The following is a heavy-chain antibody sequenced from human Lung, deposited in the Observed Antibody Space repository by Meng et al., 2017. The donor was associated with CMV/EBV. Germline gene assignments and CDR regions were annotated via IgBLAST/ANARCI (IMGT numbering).Heavy chain of an antibody. J-gene: IGHJ4*02. D-gene: IGHD5-12*01. CDR3: AREFTVATSL. V-gene: IGHV1-2*02. CDR1: GYTFTSYY. CDR2: INPNSGGT. Sequence: ASXXVSCKASGYTFTSYYMHWVRQAPGQGLEWMGWINPNSGGTNYAQKFQGRVTMTRDTSISTAYMELSRLRSDDTAVYYCAREFTVATSLWGQGTLVTVSS.